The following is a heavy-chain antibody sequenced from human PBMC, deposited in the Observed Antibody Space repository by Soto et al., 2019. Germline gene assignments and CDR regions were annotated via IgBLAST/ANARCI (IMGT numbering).Heavy chain of an antibody. CDR2: IYDSGST. D-gene: IGHD4-17*01. CDR1: GGSISSGGYY. J-gene: IGHJ4*02. V-gene: IGHV4-31*03. CDR3: ARLGDPLDY. Sequence: SETLSLTCTVSGGSISSGGYYWSWIRQHTGTGLEWIGYIYDSGSTNYTPSLKSRVTISVDTSKNQFSMKLSFVTAADTAVYSCARLGDPLDYWGQGTLVTVSS.